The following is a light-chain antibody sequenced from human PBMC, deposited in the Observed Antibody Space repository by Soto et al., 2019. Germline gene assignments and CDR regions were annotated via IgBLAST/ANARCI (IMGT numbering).Light chain of an antibody. CDR2: AAS. Sequence: DIHMTQSPSSLSASVGDRVTITCRAIQSISSSLNWYQQKPGKAPKLLIYAASSLQSGVPSRFSSSGSGTDFTLTTSSLPPEDFATCCCQQIYRNPPRTFGQGTTIEIK. J-gene: IGKJ1*01. CDR1: QSISSS. V-gene: IGKV1-39*01. CDR3: QQIYRNPPRT.